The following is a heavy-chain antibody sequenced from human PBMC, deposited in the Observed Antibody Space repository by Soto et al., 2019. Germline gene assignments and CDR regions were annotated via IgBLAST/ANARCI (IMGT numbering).Heavy chain of an antibody. CDR3: ARAPDY. CDR2: ICHTGST. V-gene: IGHV4-30-2*01. J-gene: IGHJ4*02. CDR1: GVSISSGGYS. Sequence: QLQLQESGSGLVKPSQTLSLTCAVSGVSISSGGYSWSWIRQPLGKGLEWIGYICHTGSTYYNPYIKSRATNSVDSSKNQFSLRLSSVNAADTAVYYCARAPDYWGQGTLVTVSS.